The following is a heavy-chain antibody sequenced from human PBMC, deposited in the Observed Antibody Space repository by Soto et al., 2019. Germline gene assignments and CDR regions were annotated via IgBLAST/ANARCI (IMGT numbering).Heavy chain of an antibody. CDR2: ISYDDGVNK. CDR3: ARSIAVAGTPEFDY. J-gene: IGHJ4*02. D-gene: IGHD6-19*01. Sequence: QVQLVESGGGVVQPGRSLRLSCVASGFTFSSYTMHWVRQAPGKGLEWVAVISYDDGVNKYYADSVKGRFTISRDNSKNTLYLQMNSLRAADTAVYYWARSIAVAGTPEFDYWGQGALVTVSS. CDR1: GFTFSSYT. V-gene: IGHV3-30-3*01.